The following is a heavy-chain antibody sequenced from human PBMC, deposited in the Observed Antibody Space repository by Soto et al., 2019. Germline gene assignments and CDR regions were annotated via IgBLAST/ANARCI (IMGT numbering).Heavy chain of an antibody. CDR3: ASMVSCGQIWYFDL. CDR1: GFTFRDYH. Sequence: QLQLVESGGGLVKPGGSLRLSCAASGFTFRDYHMSWIRQAPGKGLEWVSYISSSSSYTNYADSVKGRFTISGDNATNTRYLQMNSLRAEDTAVYYCASMVSCGQIWYFDLWGRGTLLTVSS. D-gene: IGHD6-19*01. V-gene: IGHV3-11*05. CDR2: ISSSSSYT. J-gene: IGHJ2*01.